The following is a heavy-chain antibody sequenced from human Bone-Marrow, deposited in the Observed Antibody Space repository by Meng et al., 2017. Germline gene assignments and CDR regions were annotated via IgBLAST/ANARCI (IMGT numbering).Heavy chain of an antibody. CDR1: GYTFTSYD. V-gene: IGHV1-8*01. Sequence: ASVKVSCKASGYTFTSYDINWVRQDTGQVREWMGGMNPNSGNTGYAQKFQGRVTMTRNTSISTAYMELSSLRSEDTAVYYCARVYGSGPSWFDPWGQGTLVTVSS. CDR3: ARVYGSGPSWFDP. D-gene: IGHD3-10*01. CDR2: MNPNSGNT. J-gene: IGHJ5*02.